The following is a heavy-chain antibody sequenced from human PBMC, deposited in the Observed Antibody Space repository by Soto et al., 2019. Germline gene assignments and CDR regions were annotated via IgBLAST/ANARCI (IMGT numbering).Heavy chain of an antibody. CDR2: ISGSGGST. J-gene: IGHJ4*02. CDR1: GFTFSSYA. D-gene: IGHD2-15*01. CDR3: AKEGNKDCSGGSCYTDY. V-gene: IGHV3-23*01. Sequence: PGGSLRLSCAASGFTFSSYAMSWVRQAPGMGLEWVSAISGSGGSTYYADSVKGRFTISRDNSKNTLYLQMNSLRAEDTAVYYCAKEGNKDCSGGSCYTDYWGQGTLVTVSS.